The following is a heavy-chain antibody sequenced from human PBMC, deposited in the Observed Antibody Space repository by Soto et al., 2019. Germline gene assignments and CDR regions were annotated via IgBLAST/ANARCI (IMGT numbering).Heavy chain of an antibody. Sequence: GESLKISGKVSGYSFTSYWIGCVRQMPGKGLEWMGIIYPGDSDTRYSPSFQGQVTISADKSISTAYLQWSSLKASDTAMYYCAAGTISNEYYFDYWGQGTLVTVSS. CDR3: AAGTISNEYYFDY. D-gene: IGHD1-1*01. CDR2: IYPGDSDT. CDR1: GYSFTSYW. J-gene: IGHJ4*02. V-gene: IGHV5-51*01.